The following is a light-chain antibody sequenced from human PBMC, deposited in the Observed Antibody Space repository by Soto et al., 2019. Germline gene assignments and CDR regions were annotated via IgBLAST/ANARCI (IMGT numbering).Light chain of an antibody. J-gene: IGLJ1*01. CDR1: SADFGGYNA. V-gene: IGLV2-14*01. CDR2: EVT. Sequence: QSVLSQPASVSGSPGQTITISCTGTSADFGGYNAVSWYQHHPGKAPKLIIYEVTHRPSGVSDRFSASKSGNTASLTISGLQAEDEADYYCNSFRVSHLYVFGTGTKVTGL. CDR3: NSFRVSHLYV.